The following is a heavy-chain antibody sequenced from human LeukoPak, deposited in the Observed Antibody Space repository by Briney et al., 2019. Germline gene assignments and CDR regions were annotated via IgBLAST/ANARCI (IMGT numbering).Heavy chain of an antibody. CDR3: ARELNAVAHS. V-gene: IGHV3-21*01. CDR1: GFTFSSYR. D-gene: IGHD6-19*01. Sequence: PGGSLRLSCAASGFTFSSYRLNWGRQAPGKGLEWVSSISSSSSDIYYADSVKGRFTISRDKAKNSLYIQMNRLRAEDTAVYYCARELNAVAHSWGQXXXVTV. J-gene: IGHJ4*02. CDR2: ISSSSSDI.